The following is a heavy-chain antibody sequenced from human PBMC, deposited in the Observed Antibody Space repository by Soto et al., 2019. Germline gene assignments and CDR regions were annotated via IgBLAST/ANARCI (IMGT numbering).Heavy chain of an antibody. J-gene: IGHJ4*02. CDR2: ISSSSSYI. Sequence: GGSLRLSCAASGFTFSSYSMNWVRQAPEKGLEWVSSISSSSSYIYYADSVKGRFTISRDNAKNSLYLQMNSLRAEDTAVYYCARVQTYYYDSRGTKFDHWGQGTLVTVSS. V-gene: IGHV3-21*01. CDR3: ARVQTYYYDSRGTKFDH. D-gene: IGHD3-22*01. CDR1: GFTFSSYS.